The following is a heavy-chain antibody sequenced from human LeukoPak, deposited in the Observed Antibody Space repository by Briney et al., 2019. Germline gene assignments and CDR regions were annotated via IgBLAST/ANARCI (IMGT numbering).Heavy chain of an antibody. D-gene: IGHD6-13*01. V-gene: IGHV1-8*01. CDR1: GYTFTNYD. CDR2: RNPNSGRT. Sequence: ASVKVSCTASGYTFTNYDTNWVRQATGQGLEWMGWRNPNSGRTGFAQKFQGRLTMTADTSISTAYMELSSLTSDDTAVYYCARGPVSTHGMDVWGQGTTVTVSS. J-gene: IGHJ6*02. CDR3: ARGPVSTHGMDV.